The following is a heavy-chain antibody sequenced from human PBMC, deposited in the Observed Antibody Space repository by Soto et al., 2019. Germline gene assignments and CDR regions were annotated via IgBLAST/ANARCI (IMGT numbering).Heavy chain of an antibody. CDR3: ASFRGLGSYYYGMDV. V-gene: IGHV4-59*11. J-gene: IGHJ6*02. CDR1: GGSISSHY. D-gene: IGHD3-10*01. CDR2: MYNSGNT. Sequence: SETLSLTCTVSGGSISSHYWNWIRQPPGKGLEWIWYMYNSGNTNYNPSLKSRVIISVDMSKNQFSLKLSSVTAADTAVYYCASFRGLGSYYYGMDVWGQGTTVTV.